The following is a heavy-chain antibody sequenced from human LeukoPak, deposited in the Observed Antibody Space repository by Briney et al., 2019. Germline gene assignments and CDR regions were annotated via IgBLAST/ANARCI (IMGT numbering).Heavy chain of an antibody. V-gene: IGHV4-34*01. J-gene: IGHJ4*02. D-gene: IGHD3-22*01. CDR3: ARGSDYDSSGYPFDY. Sequence: PSETLSLTCAVYGGSFSGYYWSWIRQPPGKGLEWIGEINHSGSTNYNPSLKSQVTISVDTSKNQFSLKLSSVTAADTAVYYCARGSDYDSSGYPFDYWGQGTLVTVSS. CDR2: INHSGST. CDR1: GGSFSGYY.